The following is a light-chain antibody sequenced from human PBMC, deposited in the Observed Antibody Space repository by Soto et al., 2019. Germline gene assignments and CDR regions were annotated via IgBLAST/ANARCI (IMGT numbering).Light chain of an antibody. J-gene: IGLJ2*01. V-gene: IGLV1-40*01. CDR2: DNS. CDR1: SSNIGAGYD. Sequence: QSVLTQPPSVSGAPGQRVTISCTGSSSNIGAGYDVHWYQQLPGTAPKLLIYDNSNRPSGVPDRFSGSKSGTSASLAITGLQAEDEADYYCQSYDSSLSGWVVFGGGTKLTV. CDR3: QSYDSSLSGWVV.